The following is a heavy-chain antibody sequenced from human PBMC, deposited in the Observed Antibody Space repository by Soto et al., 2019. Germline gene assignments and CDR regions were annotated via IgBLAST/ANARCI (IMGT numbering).Heavy chain of an antibody. CDR3: AKRRGAGGHFDY. V-gene: IGHV3-23*01. J-gene: IGHJ4*02. CDR2: VSIGGST. CDR1: GFTFSSYA. D-gene: IGHD2-15*01. Sequence: DVQLLESGGGLVQPEGSLRLSCAASGFTFSSYAMGWVRQGPGKGLEWVAVVSIGGSTHYADSVRGRFTISRDNSKNTLALQMNSLTAEDTAVYFCAKRRGAGGHFDYWGPGALVPVSS.